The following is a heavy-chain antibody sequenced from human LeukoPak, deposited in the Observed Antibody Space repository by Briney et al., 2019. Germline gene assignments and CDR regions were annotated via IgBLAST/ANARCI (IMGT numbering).Heavy chain of an antibody. J-gene: IGHJ3*02. D-gene: IGHD1-26*01. Sequence: PSETLSLTCTVSGGSISGYYWSWIRQPPGKRLERMGYIYYSGSTNYNPSLKSRVPISLDTSKDQFSLNLISVTSAVRAVYYCARAGGIYGRDFDIWGQGTMVTVSS. V-gene: IGHV4-59*01. CDR3: ARAGGIYGRDFDI. CDR1: GGSISGYY. CDR2: IYYSGST.